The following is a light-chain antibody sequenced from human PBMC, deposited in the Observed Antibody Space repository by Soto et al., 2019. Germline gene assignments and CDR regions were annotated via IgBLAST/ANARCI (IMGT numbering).Light chain of an antibody. Sequence: GDRVTITCRASQSISSWLAWYQQKPGKAPKLLIYDASSLESGVPSRFSGSGSGTEFTLTISSLQPDDFATYYCQQYNSYPWTFGQGTKVDSK. V-gene: IGKV1-5*01. CDR3: QQYNSYPWT. J-gene: IGKJ1*01. CDR1: QSISSW. CDR2: DAS.